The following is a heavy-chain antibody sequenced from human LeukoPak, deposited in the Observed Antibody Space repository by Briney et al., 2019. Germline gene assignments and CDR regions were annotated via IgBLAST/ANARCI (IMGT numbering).Heavy chain of an antibody. D-gene: IGHD3-9*01. J-gene: IGHJ3*02. CDR1: GYTFTSYY. Sequence: GASVKVSCKASGYTFTSYYMHWVRQAPGQGLEWMGIINPSGGSTSYAQKFQGRVTMTRDMSTSTVYMELSSLRSEDTAVYYCARAHYDISTGYDAFDIWGQGTMVTVSS. V-gene: IGHV1-46*01. CDR2: INPSGGST. CDR3: ARAHYDISTGYDAFDI.